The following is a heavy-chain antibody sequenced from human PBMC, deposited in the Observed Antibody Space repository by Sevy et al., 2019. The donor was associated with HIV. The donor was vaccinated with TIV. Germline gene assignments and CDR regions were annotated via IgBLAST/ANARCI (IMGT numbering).Heavy chain of an antibody. CDR2: ISLDGSNK. V-gene: IGHV3-30*04. Sequence: GGSLRLSCAASGFTFSYYSMHWVRQAPGKGLEWVATISLDGSNKHYADSVKGRFTISRDNFMISLFLQMNSLRTEDTAVYYCALERLSSDVAEYFQNWGQGTLVTVSS. J-gene: IGHJ1*01. CDR3: ALERLSSDVAEYFQN. D-gene: IGHD1-1*01. CDR1: GFTFSYYS.